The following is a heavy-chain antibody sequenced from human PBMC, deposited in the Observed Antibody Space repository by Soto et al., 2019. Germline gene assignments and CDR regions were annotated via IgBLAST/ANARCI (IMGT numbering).Heavy chain of an antibody. J-gene: IGHJ4*02. V-gene: IGHV4-38-2*01. CDR2: IYHSGNT. CDR1: VYSISSGYY. D-gene: IGHD6-19*01. Sequence: ETLSLTCAVSVYSISSGYYCGWIRQPPGKGLEWIGSIYHSGNTYYNPSLKSRVTISVDTSKNHFSLKLSSVTAADTAVYYCARARIVVAGTIVDYWGQGTLVTVSS. CDR3: ARARIVVAGTIVDY.